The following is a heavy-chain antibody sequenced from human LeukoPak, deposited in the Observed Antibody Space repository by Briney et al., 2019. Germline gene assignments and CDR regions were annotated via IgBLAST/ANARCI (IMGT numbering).Heavy chain of an antibody. CDR3: AREGWNYKAFDI. D-gene: IGHD1-7*01. J-gene: IGHJ3*02. Sequence: SVKVSCKASGYTFTGYYMHWVRQAPGQGLEWMGGIIPIFGTANYAQKFQGRVTITADESTSTAYMELSSLRSEDTAVYYCAREGWNYKAFDIWGQGTMVTVSS. CDR2: IIPIFGTA. V-gene: IGHV1-69*13. CDR1: GYTFTGYY.